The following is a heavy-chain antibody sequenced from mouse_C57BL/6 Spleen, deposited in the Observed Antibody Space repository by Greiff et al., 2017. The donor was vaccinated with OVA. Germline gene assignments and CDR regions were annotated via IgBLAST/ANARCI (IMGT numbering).Heavy chain of an antibody. Sequence: QVQLQQPGAELVMPGASVKLSCKASGYTFTSYWLHWVKQRPGQGLEWIGEIDPSDSYTNYNQKFKGKSTLTVDKSSSTAYMQLSSLTSEDSAVYYCARWGEGDYWGQGTTLTVSS. CDR3: ARWGEGDY. J-gene: IGHJ2*01. CDR1: GYTFTSYW. V-gene: IGHV1-69*01. CDR2: IDPSDSYT.